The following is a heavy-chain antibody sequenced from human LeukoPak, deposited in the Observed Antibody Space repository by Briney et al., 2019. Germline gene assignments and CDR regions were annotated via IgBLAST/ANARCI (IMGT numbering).Heavy chain of an antibody. CDR3: ARGALKWELPPIRARKSYYFDY. V-gene: IGHV4-34*01. CDR2: INQSGST. CDR1: SGSFSNYY. Sequence: SETLSLTCAVYSGSFSNYYWSWIRQPPGKGLEWIGEINQSGSTNYNPSLKSRVTISVDTSKNHFSLKLSSVTAADTAVYYCARGALKWELPPIRARKSYYFDYWGQGTLVTVSS. J-gene: IGHJ4*02. D-gene: IGHD1-26*01.